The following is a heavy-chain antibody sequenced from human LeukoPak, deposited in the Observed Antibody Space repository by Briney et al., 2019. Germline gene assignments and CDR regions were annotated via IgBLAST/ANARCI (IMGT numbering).Heavy chain of an antibody. V-gene: IGHV4-34*01. CDR3: ARPGGGPIR. D-gene: IGHD2-15*01. Sequence: SETLSLTCAVYGGSFSGYYWSWICQPPGKGLEWIGEINHSGSTNYNPSLKSRVTISVDTSKNQFSLKMTSVTAADTAIYYCARPGGGPIRWGQGTLVTVSS. CDR2: INHSGST. J-gene: IGHJ4*02. CDR1: GGSFSGYY.